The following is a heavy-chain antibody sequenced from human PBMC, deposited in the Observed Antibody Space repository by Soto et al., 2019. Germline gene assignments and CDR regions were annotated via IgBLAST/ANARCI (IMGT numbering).Heavy chain of an antibody. CDR1: GGSVSSGSYY. V-gene: IGHV4-61*01. CDR2: IYYSGST. J-gene: IGHJ6*02. CDR3: ARTCGGDCYSYYYYYGMDV. D-gene: IGHD2-21*02. Sequence: QVQLQESGPGLVKPSETLSLTCTVSGGSVSSGSYYWSWIRQPPGKGLEWIGYIYYSGSTNYNPSLKSRVTISVDTSKNQFSLKLSSVTAADTAVYYCARTCGGDCYSYYYYYGMDVWGQGTTVTVSS.